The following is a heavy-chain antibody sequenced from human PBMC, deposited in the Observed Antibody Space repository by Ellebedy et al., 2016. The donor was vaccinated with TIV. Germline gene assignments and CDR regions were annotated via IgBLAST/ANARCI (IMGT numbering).Heavy chain of an antibody. CDR3: ARGQDYGGKRGKIDY. J-gene: IGHJ4*02. CDR2: INHSGST. CDR1: GGSFSDYY. D-gene: IGHD4-23*01. Sequence: SETLSLTXAVYGGSFSDYYWSWIRQPPGKGLEWIGEINHSGSTNYNPSLKSRVTISVDTSKNQFSLKLSSVTAADTAVYYCARGQDYGGKRGKIDYWGQGTLVTGSS. V-gene: IGHV4-34*01.